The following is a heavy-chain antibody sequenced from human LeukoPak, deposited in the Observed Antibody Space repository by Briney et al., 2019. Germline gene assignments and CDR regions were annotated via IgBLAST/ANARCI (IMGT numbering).Heavy chain of an antibody. V-gene: IGHV3-7*01. CDR3: ARGGGYYFDY. D-gene: IGHD5-24*01. CDR1: GFTFSTYW. Sequence: GGSLRLSCAASGFTFSTYWMSWVRQAPGKGLEWVANIKEDGSEKYYADSVKGRFTISRDNAKNSLYLQMNSLRAEDTAVYYCARGGGYYFDYLGQGTLVTVSS. J-gene: IGHJ4*02. CDR2: IKEDGSEK.